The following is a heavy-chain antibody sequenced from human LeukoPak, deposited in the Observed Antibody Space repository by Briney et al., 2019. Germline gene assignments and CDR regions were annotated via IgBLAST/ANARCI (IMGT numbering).Heavy chain of an antibody. D-gene: IGHD3-10*01. V-gene: IGHV4-59*01. Sequence: SETLSLTCTVSGGSISGFYWSWIRQPPGRGLEWIGYVHYSGSTTYNPSLKSRVTISLDTSKNQFSLKLSSVTAADTAVYYCARVGVRGVSDAFDIWGQGTMVTVSS. CDR3: ARVGVRGVSDAFDI. J-gene: IGHJ3*02. CDR2: VHYSGST. CDR1: GGSISGFY.